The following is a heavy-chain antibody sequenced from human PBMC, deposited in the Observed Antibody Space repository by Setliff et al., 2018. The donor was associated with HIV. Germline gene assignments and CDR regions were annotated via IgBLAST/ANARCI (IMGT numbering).Heavy chain of an antibody. CDR2: FDPEDGEK. CDR3: ATITFYYDSSGSQNKKSYFFDY. CDR1: GYTLAEIS. D-gene: IGHD3-22*01. V-gene: IGHV1-24*01. Sequence: GASVKVSCKVSGYTLAEISMHWVRQAPGKGLVWMGGFDPEDGEKVYAQRFQGTVTMTEDTSTDTAYMELTSLTSEDTAVYYCATITFYYDSSGSQNKKSYFFDYWGQGTLVTVSS. J-gene: IGHJ4*02.